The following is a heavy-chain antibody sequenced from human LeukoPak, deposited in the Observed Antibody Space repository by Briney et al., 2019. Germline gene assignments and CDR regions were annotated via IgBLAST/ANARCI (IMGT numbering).Heavy chain of an antibody. Sequence: TGGSLRLSCVASGFTFRTYWMSWVRPAPGKGLEWVANIKEDGSEKYYVDSMKGRFTISRDNAKNSLYLQMNSLRAEDTAVYYCARESLYYYDSRIWGQGTMVTVSS. CDR2: IKEDGSEK. V-gene: IGHV3-7*05. D-gene: IGHD3-22*01. CDR3: ARESLYYYDSRI. CDR1: GFTFRTYW. J-gene: IGHJ3*02.